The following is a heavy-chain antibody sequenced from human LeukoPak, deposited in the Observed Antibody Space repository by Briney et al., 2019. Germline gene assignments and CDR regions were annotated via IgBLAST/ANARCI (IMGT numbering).Heavy chain of an antibody. CDR2: IRYDGSNK. D-gene: IGHD3-10*01. Sequence: QTGGSLRLSCAASGFTFSSYGMHWVRQAPGKGLEWVAFIRYDGSNKYYADSVKGRFTISRDNSKNTLYLQMNSLRAEDTAVYYCAKLIIPQYYGSGSYSNFDYWGQGTLVTVSS. J-gene: IGHJ4*02. CDR1: GFTFSSYG. V-gene: IGHV3-30*02. CDR3: AKLIIPQYYGSGSYSNFDY.